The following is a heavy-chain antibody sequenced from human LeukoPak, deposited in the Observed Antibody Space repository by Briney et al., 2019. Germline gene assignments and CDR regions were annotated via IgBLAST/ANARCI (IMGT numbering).Heavy chain of an antibody. Sequence: PSETLSLTCTVSGGSISSYYWSWIRQPAGKGLEWIGRIYTSGSTNYNPSLKSRVTMSVDTSKNQFSLKLSSVTAADTAVFYCARASLYCSGGSCYSPYYFDYWGQGTLVTVSS. J-gene: IGHJ4*02. CDR3: ARASLYCSGGSCYSPYYFDY. D-gene: IGHD2-15*01. CDR1: GGSISSYY. CDR2: IYTSGST. V-gene: IGHV4-4*07.